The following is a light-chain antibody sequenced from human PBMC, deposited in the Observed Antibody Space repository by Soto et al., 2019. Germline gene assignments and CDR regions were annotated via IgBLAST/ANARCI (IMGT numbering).Light chain of an antibody. CDR1: QSVSSSY. V-gene: IGKV3-20*01. Sequence: IVLTQSPGTLSLSPGERATLCCRASQSVSSSYLAWCQQRPGQAPRLLIYGASTRAAGIPDRFSGSGSGTDFTLTITRLEPEDSAVYYCQQYQDWPRTFGQGTKVDI. CDR2: GAS. CDR3: QQYQDWPRT. J-gene: IGKJ1*01.